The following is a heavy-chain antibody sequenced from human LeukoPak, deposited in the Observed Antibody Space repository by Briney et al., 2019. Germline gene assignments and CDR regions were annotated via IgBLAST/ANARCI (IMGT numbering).Heavy chain of an antibody. CDR1: GGSISNTNW. J-gene: IGHJ4*02. CDR3: ASRAGIAVADY. V-gene: IGHV4-4*02. CDR2: IYRSGSA. D-gene: IGHD6-19*01. Sequence: NPSGTLSLTCAVSGGSISNTNWWSWVRQPPGKGLEWIGEIYRSGSANYNPSLKSRVTISVDKSKNHFSLKLTSVTAADTAVYYCASRAGIAVADYWGQGTLVTVSS.